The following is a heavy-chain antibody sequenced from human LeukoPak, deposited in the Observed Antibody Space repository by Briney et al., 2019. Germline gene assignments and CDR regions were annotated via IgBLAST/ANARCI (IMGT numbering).Heavy chain of an antibody. D-gene: IGHD1-1*01. Sequence: ASVKVSCKTSANTFTSDYFIHWVRQTPGQGLEWMGVINPGSGFTSNAARFRGRVTLTRDMSTSTVYMDLNTLRSEDTAVYHCARETTGTGGFDSWGQGTLVTVSS. J-gene: IGHJ4*02. CDR3: ARETTGTGGFDS. CDR2: INPGSGFT. CDR1: ANTFTSDYF. V-gene: IGHV1-46*01.